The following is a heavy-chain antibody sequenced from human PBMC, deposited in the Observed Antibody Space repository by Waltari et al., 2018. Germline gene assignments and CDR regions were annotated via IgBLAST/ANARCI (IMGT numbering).Heavy chain of an antibody. CDR3: ARHPEQLVGYWYFDL. J-gene: IGHJ2*01. D-gene: IGHD6-6*01. Sequence: QVQLQESGPGLVKPSETLSLTCDVSGYSISSGSYWGWIRRPPGKGLEWIGGIYTSGRTYQNPSLKSRLTISLDTSKNQFSLKLSSVTAADTAVFYCARHPEQLVGYWYFDLWGRGTLVTVSS. CDR1: GYSISSGSY. V-gene: IGHV4-38-2*01. CDR2: IYTSGRT.